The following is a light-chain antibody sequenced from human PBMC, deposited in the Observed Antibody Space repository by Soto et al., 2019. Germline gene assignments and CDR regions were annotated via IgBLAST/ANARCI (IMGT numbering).Light chain of an antibody. J-gene: IGKJ5*01. Sequence: EIVLTQSPGTLSLSPGERATLSCRASQSVSSSFLAWYQQRPGQAPRLLIYAASNTAPGIPDRFSGSGSGTEFTLTINSLQSEDSAVYYCQQRSNWPPITFGHGTRLEN. CDR3: QQRSNWPPIT. V-gene: IGKV3D-20*02. CDR1: QSVSSSF. CDR2: AAS.